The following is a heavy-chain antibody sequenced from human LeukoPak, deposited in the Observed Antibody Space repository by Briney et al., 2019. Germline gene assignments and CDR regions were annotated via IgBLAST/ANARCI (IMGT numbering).Heavy chain of an antibody. J-gene: IGHJ4*02. D-gene: IGHD6-19*01. CDR1: GFTFSSYW. V-gene: IGHV3-23*01. Sequence: GGPLRSSFAAPGFTFSSYWMSWVGQAPGKGLDWFSSISACGGYTYYADSVKGRFTSSKDNSKNTIHLQMNSLRAEDTALYYCAKSFKNGWYSFDFWGQGTLVTVSS. CDR2: ISACGGYT. CDR3: AKSFKNGWYSFDF.